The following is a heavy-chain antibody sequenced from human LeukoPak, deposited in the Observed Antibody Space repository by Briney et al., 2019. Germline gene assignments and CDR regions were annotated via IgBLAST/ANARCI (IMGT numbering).Heavy chain of an antibody. D-gene: IGHD3-22*01. J-gene: IGHJ4*02. CDR3: AREQTYFYDSDGPILEY. CDR2: IIPNFGTP. Sequence: SVKVSCTSTGDTFTTYAPSWVRQAPGQRLEGMGAIIPNFGTPNYAQKFQGRLTITADEFTSTAYMELTSLISEDTAVYYCAREQTYFYDSDGPILEYWGQGTLVTVSS. V-gene: IGHV1-69*01. CDR1: GDTFTTYA.